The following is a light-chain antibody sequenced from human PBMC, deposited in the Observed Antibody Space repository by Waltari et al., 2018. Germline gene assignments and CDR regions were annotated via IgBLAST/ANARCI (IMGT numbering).Light chain of an antibody. CDR2: KAS. J-gene: IGKJ2*01. V-gene: IGKV1-5*03. CDR3: QQYNSYST. CDR1: QSISSW. Sequence: DIQMPQSPSTLSASVGDSVPITCRASQSISSWLAWYQQKPGKAPKLLIYKASSLESGVPSRFSGSGSGTEFTLTISSLQPDDFATYYCQQYNSYSTFGQGTKLEIK.